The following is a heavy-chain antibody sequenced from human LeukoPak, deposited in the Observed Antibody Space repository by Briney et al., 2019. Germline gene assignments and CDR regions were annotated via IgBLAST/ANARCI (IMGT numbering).Heavy chain of an antibody. Sequence: SETLSLTCTVSGGSISSYYWSWIRQPPGKGLEWIGYIYYSGSTNYNPSLKSRVTISIDTSKNQFSLKVTSVTAADTAVYYCARGAEGYGNWFDPWGQGTLVTVSS. CDR1: GGSISSYY. J-gene: IGHJ5*02. CDR2: IYYSGST. D-gene: IGHD5-12*01. V-gene: IGHV4-59*01. CDR3: ARGAEGYGNWFDP.